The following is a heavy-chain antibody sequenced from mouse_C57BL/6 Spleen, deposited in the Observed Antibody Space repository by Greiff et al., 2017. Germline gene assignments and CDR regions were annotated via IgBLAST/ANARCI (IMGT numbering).Heavy chain of an antibody. V-gene: IGHV5-4*01. CDR2: ISDGGSYT. D-gene: IGHD1-1*01. CDR3: ARSHITTVVATPFDD. Sequence: EVQLVESGGGLVKPGGSLKLSCAASGFTFSSYAMSWVRQTPEKRLEWVATISDGGSYTYYPDNVKGRFTISRDNAKNNLYLQMSHLKSEDTAMYYCARSHITTVVATPFDDWGQGTTLTVSS. CDR1: GFTFSSYA. J-gene: IGHJ2*01.